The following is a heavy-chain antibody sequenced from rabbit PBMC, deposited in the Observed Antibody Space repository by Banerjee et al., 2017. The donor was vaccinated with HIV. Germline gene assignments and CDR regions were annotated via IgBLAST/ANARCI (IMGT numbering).Heavy chain of an antibody. CDR2: IYNGNGKT. CDR3: ARSSSGGAADL. Sequence: QSLEESGGDLVKPGASLTLTCTASGFSFSSSYYMCWVRQAPGKGPEWIACIYNGNGKTYYASWAKGRFTISKTSTTVTLQMTSLTAADTATYFCARSSSGGAADLWGQGTLVTVS. D-gene: IGHD1-1*01. V-gene: IGHV1S40*01. CDR1: GFSFSSSYY. J-gene: IGHJ6*01.